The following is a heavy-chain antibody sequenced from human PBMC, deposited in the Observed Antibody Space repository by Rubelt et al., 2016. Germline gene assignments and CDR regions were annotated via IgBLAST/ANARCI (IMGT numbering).Heavy chain of an antibody. D-gene: IGHD3-3*01. CDR1: GGSISSYY. CDR2: IYYSGST. J-gene: IGHJ4*02. V-gene: IGHV4-59*01. CDR3: AGGITIFGVASGYFDY. Sequence: QVQLQESGPGLVKPSETLSLTCTVSGGSISSYYWSWIRQPPGKGLEWIGYIYYSGSTNYNTALKSRVTISVATSKNQFSLKLSSVTAADTAVYYCAGGITIFGVASGYFDYWGQGTLVTVSS.